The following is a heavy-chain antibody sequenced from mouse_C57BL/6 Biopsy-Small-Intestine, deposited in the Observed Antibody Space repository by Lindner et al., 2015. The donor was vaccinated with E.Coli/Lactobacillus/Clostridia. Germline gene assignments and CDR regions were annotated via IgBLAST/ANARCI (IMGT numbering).Heavy chain of an antibody. D-gene: IGHD1-1*01. CDR1: GFTFSDYG. CDR3: TTTIVATKGALDC. V-gene: IGHV5-17*01. CDR2: ISSGSSTI. J-gene: IGHJ4*01. Sequence: VQLQESGGGLVKPGGSLKLSCVVSGFTFSDYGMHWVRQVPEKGLEWVAHISSGSSTIYYAGTMKGRFTISRDNAKNTLFLQMTSLRSEDTAIYYCTTTIVATKGALDCWGQGTSVTVSS.